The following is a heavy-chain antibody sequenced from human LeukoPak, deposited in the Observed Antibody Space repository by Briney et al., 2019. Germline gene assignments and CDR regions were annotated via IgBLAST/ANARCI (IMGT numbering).Heavy chain of an antibody. CDR2: INHSGST. CDR3: ARGARIVVVPAAKRFDP. J-gene: IGHJ5*02. D-gene: IGHD2-2*01. V-gene: IGHV4-34*01. CDR1: GGSFSGYY. Sequence: SETLSLTCAVYGGSFSGYYWSWIRQPPGKGLEWIGEINHSGSTNYNPSLKSRVTISVDTSKNQFSLKLSPVTAADTAVYYCARGARIVVVPAAKRFDPWGQGTLVTVSS.